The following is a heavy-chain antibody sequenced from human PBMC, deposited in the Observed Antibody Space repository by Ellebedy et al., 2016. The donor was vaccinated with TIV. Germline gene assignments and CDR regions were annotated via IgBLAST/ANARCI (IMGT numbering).Heavy chain of an antibody. Sequence: AASVKVSCKASGYTFTRYGISWVRQAPGRGLEWMGWISTYSGEASYAQRFQGRVAMTTETSTSTVYMELRSLTSDDTAVYYCARDLKGFVTMIRGVVLDFWGQGTLVTVSS. CDR2: ISTYSGEA. D-gene: IGHD3-10*01. J-gene: IGHJ4*02. CDR1: GYTFTRYG. CDR3: ARDLKGFVTMIRGVVLDF. V-gene: IGHV1-18*04.